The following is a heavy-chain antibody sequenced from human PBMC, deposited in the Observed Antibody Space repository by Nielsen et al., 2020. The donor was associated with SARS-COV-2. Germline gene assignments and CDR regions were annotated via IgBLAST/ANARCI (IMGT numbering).Heavy chain of an antibody. CDR1: GFTFSSYE. V-gene: IGHV3-48*03. Sequence: GGSLRLSCAASGFTFSSYEMNWVRQAPGKGLEWVSYISSSGSTIYYADSVKGRFTISRDNSKNTLYLQMNSLRAEDTAVYYCARDLQYYGMDVWGQGTTVTVSS. CDR2: ISSSGSTI. CDR3: ARDLQYYGMDV. J-gene: IGHJ6*02.